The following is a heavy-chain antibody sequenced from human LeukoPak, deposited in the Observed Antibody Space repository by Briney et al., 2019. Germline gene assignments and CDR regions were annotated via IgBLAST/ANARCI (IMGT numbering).Heavy chain of an antibody. V-gene: IGHV3-21*01. Sequence: GGSLRLSCAASGFTFSSYSMNWVRQAPGKGLEWVSSISSSSSYIYYADSVKGRFTISRDNAKNSLYLQMNSLRAEDTAVYYCARDLGRSSFEMVTFESDAFDIWGQGTMVTVSS. J-gene: IGHJ3*02. D-gene: IGHD5-24*01. CDR3: ARDLGRSSFEMVTFESDAFDI. CDR1: GFTFSSYS. CDR2: ISSSSSYI.